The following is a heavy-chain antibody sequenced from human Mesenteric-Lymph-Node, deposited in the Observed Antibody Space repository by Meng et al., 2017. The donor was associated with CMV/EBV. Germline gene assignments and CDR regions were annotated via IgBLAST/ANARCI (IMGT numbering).Heavy chain of an antibody. CDR1: GHSISIDYY. Sequence: SETLSLTCTVSGHSISIDYYWGWIRQPPGKGLEWIGSIYHSGSTYYNPSLKSRVTISVDTSKNQFSLKLSSVTAADTAVYYCARVRRRSSSTWFDPWGQGTLVTVSS. CDR2: IYHSGST. D-gene: IGHD6-6*01. CDR3: ARVRRRSSSTWFDP. J-gene: IGHJ5*02. V-gene: IGHV4-38-2*02.